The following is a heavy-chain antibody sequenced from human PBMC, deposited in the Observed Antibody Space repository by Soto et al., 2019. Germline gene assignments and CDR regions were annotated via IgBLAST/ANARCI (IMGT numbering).Heavy chain of an antibody. CDR1: GFTFNSYG. CDR3: ARDGVDSCRGTRCFHYYGLDV. CDR2: IEYNAKNR. J-gene: IGHJ6*02. V-gene: IGHV3-33*05. Sequence: QVQLVESGGGVVQPGTSLRLSCTASGFTFNSYGIHWVRQAPGKGLEWLALIEYNAKNRFYADSVKGRFSISRDNSRNTVHLQVNGLRAEDTAVYYCARDGVDSCRGTRCFHYYGLDVWGQGTTVIVSS. D-gene: IGHD1-7*01.